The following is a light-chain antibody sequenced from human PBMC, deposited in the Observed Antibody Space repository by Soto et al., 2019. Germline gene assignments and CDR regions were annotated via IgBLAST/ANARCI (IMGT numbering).Light chain of an antibody. V-gene: IGLV1-44*01. CDR2: SNN. CDR1: SSNIGSNT. CDR3: AAWDDSLNGDV. Sequence: QSVLTQPPSASGTPGQRVTISCSGSSSNIGSNTVNWYQHLPGTAPKVLIYSNNQRPSGVPDRFSGSKSGTSASLAISGLQSEDEADYYCAAWDDSLNGDVFGTGTKVTVL. J-gene: IGLJ1*01.